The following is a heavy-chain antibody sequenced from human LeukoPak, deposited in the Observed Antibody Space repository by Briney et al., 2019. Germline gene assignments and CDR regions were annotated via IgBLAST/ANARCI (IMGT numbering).Heavy chain of an antibody. CDR1: GGSISSYY. V-gene: IGHV4-59*08. D-gene: IGHD4-11*01. J-gene: IGHJ6*02. Sequence: SETLSLTCTVSGGSISSYYWSWIRQPPGKGLEWIGYIYYSGSTNYNPSLKSRVTISVDTSKNQFSLKLSSVTAADTAVYYCARLIFRSNYVGYYYYGMDVWGQGTTVTVSS. CDR2: IYYSGST. CDR3: ARLIFRSNYVGYYYYGMDV.